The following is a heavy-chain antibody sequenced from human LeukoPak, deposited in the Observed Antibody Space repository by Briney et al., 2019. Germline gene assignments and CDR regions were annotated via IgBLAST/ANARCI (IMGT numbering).Heavy chain of an antibody. J-gene: IGHJ4*02. Sequence: SETLSLTCTVSGGSISSSSYYWGWIHQPPGKGLEWIGSIYYSGSTYYNPSLKSRVTISVDTSKNQFSLKLSSVTAADTAVYYCARVPLSGWYGPEDSDYWGQGTLVTVSS. V-gene: IGHV4-39*07. D-gene: IGHD6-19*01. CDR3: ARVPLSGWYGPEDSDY. CDR2: IYYSGST. CDR1: GGSISSSSYY.